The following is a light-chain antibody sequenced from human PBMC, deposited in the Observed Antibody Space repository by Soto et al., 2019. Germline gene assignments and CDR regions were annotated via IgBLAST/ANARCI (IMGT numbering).Light chain of an antibody. CDR1: SSNIGAGYD. J-gene: IGLJ3*02. V-gene: IGLV1-40*01. CDR2: GNT. CDR3: QSFDSSLSGV. Sequence: QAVLTQPPSVSGAPGQRVTISCTGSSSNIGAGYDVHWYQQLPGTAPKLLIYGNTNRPSGVPDRFSGSKSGTSASLAITGLQAEDEAEYYCQSFDSSLSGVLGGGTKVTVL.